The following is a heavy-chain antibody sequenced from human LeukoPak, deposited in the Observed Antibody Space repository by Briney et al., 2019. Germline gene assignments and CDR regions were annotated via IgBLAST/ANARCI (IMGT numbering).Heavy chain of an antibody. CDR2: INHSEST. Sequence: SETLSLTCAVYGGSFSVYYWSWIRQPPGKGLEWIGEINHSESTNYNPSLKSRVTISVDTSKNQFSLKLSSVTAADTAVYYCARVRSSYYYYGMDVWGQGTTVTVSS. D-gene: IGHD2-2*01. CDR3: ARVRSSYYYYGMDV. J-gene: IGHJ6*02. V-gene: IGHV4-34*01. CDR1: GGSFSVYY.